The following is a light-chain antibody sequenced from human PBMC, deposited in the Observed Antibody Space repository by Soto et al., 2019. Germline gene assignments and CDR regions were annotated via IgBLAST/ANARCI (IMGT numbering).Light chain of an antibody. V-gene: IGKV1-9*01. Sequence: IQLTQSPSSLSASVGDRVTITCRASQGISSYLAWYQQKPGKAPKLLIYAASTLQSGVPSRFSGSGSGTDFTLTISRLEPEDFAVYYCQQYGSSSTFGQGTRLEIK. CDR3: QQYGSSST. CDR1: QGISSY. CDR2: AAS. J-gene: IGKJ5*01.